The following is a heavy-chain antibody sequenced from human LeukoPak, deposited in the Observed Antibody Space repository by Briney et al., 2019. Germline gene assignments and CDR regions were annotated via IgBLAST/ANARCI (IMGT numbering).Heavy chain of an antibody. CDR2: TYYRSKWYN. D-gene: IGHD6-13*01. CDR1: GDSVSSNSAA. J-gene: IGHJ6*02. CDR3: ARDRQAAAGAIYYYYGMDV. Sequence: SQTLSLTCAISGDSVSSNSAAWNWIRQSPSRGLEWLERTYYRSKWYNDYAVSVKSRITINPDTSKNQFSLQLNSVTPEDTAVYYCARDRQAAAGAIYYYYGMDVWGQGTTVTVSS. V-gene: IGHV6-1*01.